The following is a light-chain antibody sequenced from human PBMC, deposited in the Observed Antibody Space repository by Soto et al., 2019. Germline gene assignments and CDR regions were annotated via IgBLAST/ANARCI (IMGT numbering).Light chain of an antibody. CDR2: EVN. J-gene: IGLJ1*01. Sequence: QSVLTQPASMSGSPGQSITISCTGTSSDVGSYDAVSWYQHHPGKVPKLMIYEVNKRPSGVSYRFSGSKSGNTASLTISWLQAEDESDYYCCPYAGTSYVFGSGTKVTVL. V-gene: IGLV2-23*02. CDR1: SSDVGSYDA. CDR3: CPYAGTSYV.